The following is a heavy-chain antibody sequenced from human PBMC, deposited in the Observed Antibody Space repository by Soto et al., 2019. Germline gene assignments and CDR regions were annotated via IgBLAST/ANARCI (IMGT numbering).Heavy chain of an antibody. D-gene: IGHD3-3*01. CDR1: GYTFTSYD. V-gene: IGHV1-8*01. J-gene: IGHJ6*02. Sequence: ASVKVSCKASGYTFTSYDINWVRQATGQGLERMGWMNPNSGNTGYAQKFQGRVTMTRNTSISTAYMELSSLRSEDTAVYYCARITYYDFWSGYPYYYCYGMDVWGQGTTVTVSS. CDR3: ARITYYDFWSGYPYYYCYGMDV. CDR2: MNPNSGNT.